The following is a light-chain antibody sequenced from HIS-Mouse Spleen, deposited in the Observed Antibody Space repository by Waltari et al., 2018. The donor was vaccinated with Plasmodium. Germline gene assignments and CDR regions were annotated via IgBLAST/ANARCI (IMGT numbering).Light chain of an antibody. J-gene: IGKJ5*01. CDR1: QSVSSY. CDR3: QQRSNWPPT. V-gene: IGKV3-11*01. Sequence: EIVLTQSPATLSLSPGERATLPCRASQSVSSYLAWYQQKPGTAPRLLIYDASNRATGIPARFSGRGSETDFTLTISSLEPEDFAVYYCQQRSNWPPTFGQGTRLEIK. CDR2: DAS.